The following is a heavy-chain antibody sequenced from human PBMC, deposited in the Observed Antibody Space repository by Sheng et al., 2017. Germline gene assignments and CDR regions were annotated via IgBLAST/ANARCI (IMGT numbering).Heavy chain of an antibody. CDR1: GLTVSDNY. J-gene: IGHJ4*02. CDR2: IYPGEST. V-gene: IGHV3-66*02. D-gene: IGHD6-19*01. CDR3: ARDLYSSGWYVLDH. Sequence: EVQLVESGGGLLQPGGSLRISCAVSGLTVSDNYMTWVRQAPGKGLEWVSIIYPGESTYYAKSVEGRFTFSRDDSKGILYLQMNNLRAEDTAIYYCARDLYSSGWYVLDHWGQGTLVTVSS.